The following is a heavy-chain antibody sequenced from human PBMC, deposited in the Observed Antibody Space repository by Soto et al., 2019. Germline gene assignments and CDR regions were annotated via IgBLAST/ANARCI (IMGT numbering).Heavy chain of an antibody. Sequence: PSETLSLTCTVSGGSISSGGYYWSWIRQHPGKGLEWIGYIYYSGSTYYNPSLKSRVTISVDTSKNQFSLKLSSVTAADTAVYYCARVGGYCSGGSCYSDWFDPWGQGTLVTVSS. CDR1: GGSISSGGYY. CDR2: IYYSGST. D-gene: IGHD2-15*01. J-gene: IGHJ5*02. CDR3: ARVGGYCSGGSCYSDWFDP. V-gene: IGHV4-31*03.